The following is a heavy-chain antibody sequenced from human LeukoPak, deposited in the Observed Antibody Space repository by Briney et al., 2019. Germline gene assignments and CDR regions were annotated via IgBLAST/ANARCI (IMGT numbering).Heavy chain of an antibody. Sequence: SVKVSCKASGGTFSSYTISWVRQAPGQGLEWMGRIISILGIANYAQKVQGRVTITADKAARTAYMELSSLRSEDTAVYYCARDSGYDLFSEYYFDHWGQGTLVTVAS. CDR1: GGTFSSYT. D-gene: IGHD5-12*01. V-gene: IGHV1-69*04. CDR2: IISILGIA. CDR3: ARDSGYDLFSEYYFDH. J-gene: IGHJ4*02.